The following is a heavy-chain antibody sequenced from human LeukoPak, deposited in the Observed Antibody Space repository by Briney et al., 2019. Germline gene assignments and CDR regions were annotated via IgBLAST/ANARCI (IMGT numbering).Heavy chain of an antibody. CDR2: IYYSGST. CDR1: GGSISSGGYY. Sequence: SQTLSLTCTVSGGSISSGGYYWSWIRQHPGKGLEWIGYIYYSGSTYYNPSLKSRVTISVDTSKNQFSLKLSSVTAADTAVYYCAIRDHYYGSDAFDIWGQGTMVTVSS. CDR3: AIRDHYYGSDAFDI. V-gene: IGHV4-31*03. D-gene: IGHD3-10*01. J-gene: IGHJ3*02.